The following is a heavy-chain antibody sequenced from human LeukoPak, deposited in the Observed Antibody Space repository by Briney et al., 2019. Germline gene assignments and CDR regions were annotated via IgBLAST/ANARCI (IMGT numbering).Heavy chain of an antibody. J-gene: IGHJ3*02. CDR2: IYHSGST. CDR3: ARDHGDYLPTGDAFDI. Sequence: SGTLSLTCAVSGGSISSSNWWSWVRQPPGKGLEWIGEIYHSGSTNYNPSLKSRVTISVDKSKNQFSLKLSSVTAADTAVYYCARDHGDYLPTGDAFDIWGQGTMVTVSS. V-gene: IGHV4-4*02. CDR1: GGSISSSNW. D-gene: IGHD4-17*01.